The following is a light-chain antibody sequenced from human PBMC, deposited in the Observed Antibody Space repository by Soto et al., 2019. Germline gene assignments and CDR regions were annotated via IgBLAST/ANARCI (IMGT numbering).Light chain of an antibody. Sequence: QSALTQPASVSGSPGQSITISCTGTSSDVGGYNYVSWYQQHPGKAPKLMIYEVSNRPSGVSNRFSGSKSGNTASLTISGLQAEDEADYYCSSYTSSSTLEFGGGTQLT. CDR1: SSDVGGYNY. J-gene: IGLJ3*02. CDR3: SSYTSSSTLE. CDR2: EVS. V-gene: IGLV2-14*01.